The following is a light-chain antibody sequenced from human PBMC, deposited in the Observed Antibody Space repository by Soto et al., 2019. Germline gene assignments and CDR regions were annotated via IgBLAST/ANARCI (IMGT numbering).Light chain of an antibody. Sequence: QSALTQPASVSGSPGQSITISCTGTSSDIGRYNLVSWYQQHPGKPPKLMIYEATKRPSGVSNRFSGSKSGNTASLTISGLQAEDGADYYSSLWASTNTFMFGGGTKLTVL. CDR2: EAT. V-gene: IGLV2-23*02. J-gene: IGLJ3*02. CDR1: SSDIGRYNL. CDR3: SLWASTNTFM.